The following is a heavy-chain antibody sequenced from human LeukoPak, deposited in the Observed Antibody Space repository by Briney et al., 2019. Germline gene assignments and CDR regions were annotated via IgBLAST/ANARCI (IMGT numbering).Heavy chain of an antibody. D-gene: IGHD5-24*01. CDR2: INQSGST. CDR3: ARSRDDYNANSPSDY. CDR1: GESFSGYY. J-gene: IGHJ4*02. V-gene: IGHV4-34*01. Sequence: PSETLSLTCAVYGESFSGYYWSWIRQPPGKGLEWIGEINQSGSTNYNPSLKSRVTISVDTSKDQFSLKLSSVTAADTAVYYCARSRDDYNANSPSDYWGQGTLVTVSS.